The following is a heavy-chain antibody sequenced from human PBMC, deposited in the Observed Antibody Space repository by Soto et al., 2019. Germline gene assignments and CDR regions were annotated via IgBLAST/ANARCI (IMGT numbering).Heavy chain of an antibody. CDR1: GFTFDDYG. J-gene: IGHJ5*02. V-gene: IGHV3-20*01. D-gene: IGHD2-15*01. CDR2: INWNGGST. CDR3: ARVVVAATHNWFDP. Sequence: SGGSLRLSCAASGFTFDDYGMSWVRQAPGKGLEWVSGINWNGGSTGYADSVKGRFTISRDNAKNSLYLQMNSLRAEDTALYHCARVVVAATHNWFDPWGQGTLVTVSS.